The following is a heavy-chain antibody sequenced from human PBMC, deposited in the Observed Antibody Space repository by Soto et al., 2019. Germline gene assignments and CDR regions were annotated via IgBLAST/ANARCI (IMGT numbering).Heavy chain of an antibody. CDR2: LNPRTKST. CDR1: GYTLTTNY. CDR3: AREVPYGMDV. Sequence: QVQLVQSGAEVKKPGASVRVSCKASGYTLTTNYMHWVRQAPGQGLEWMGMLNPRTKSTNYKQKFQGRVTLTSDTSTSTVYMELNSLNSEDTAIYFCAREVPYGMDVWGQGTTVTVSS. V-gene: IGHV1-46*01. J-gene: IGHJ6*02.